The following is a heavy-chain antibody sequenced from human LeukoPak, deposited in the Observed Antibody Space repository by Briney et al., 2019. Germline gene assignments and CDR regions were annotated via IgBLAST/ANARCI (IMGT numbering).Heavy chain of an antibody. CDR2: INPNSGGK. Sequence: GASVKVSCKASGYTFTGYYMHWVRQAPGQGLEWMGWINPNSGGKNYAQKFQGRVTMTRDTSISTAYMELSRLRSDDTAVYYCAMGYYDILTGYFNWFDPWGQGTLVTVSS. CDR3: AMGYYDILTGYFNWFDP. V-gene: IGHV1-2*02. J-gene: IGHJ5*02. CDR1: GYTFTGYY. D-gene: IGHD3-9*01.